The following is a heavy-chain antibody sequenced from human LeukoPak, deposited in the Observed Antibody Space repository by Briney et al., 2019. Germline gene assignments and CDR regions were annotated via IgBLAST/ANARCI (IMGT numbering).Heavy chain of an antibody. D-gene: IGHD5-18*01. J-gene: IGHJ3*02. Sequence: SETLSLTCTVSGGSISSYYWSWIRQPPGKGLEWIGYIYYSGSTNYNPSLKSRATISVDTSKNQFSLKLSSVTAADTAVYYCARVVTSYAFDIWGQGTMVTVSS. V-gene: IGHV4-59*01. CDR1: GGSISSYY. CDR2: IYYSGST. CDR3: ARVVTSYAFDI.